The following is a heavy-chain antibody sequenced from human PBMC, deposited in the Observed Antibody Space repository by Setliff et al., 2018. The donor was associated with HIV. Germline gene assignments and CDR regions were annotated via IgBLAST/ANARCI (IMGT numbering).Heavy chain of an antibody. CDR1: GGTFSRYT. J-gene: IGHJ4*02. CDR3: ARDNYYDTSGAIGY. V-gene: IGHV1-69*13. D-gene: IGHD3-22*01. CDR2: IIPIFGTT. Sequence: ASVKVSCTASGGTFSRYTISWVRQAPGQGLEWMGGIIPIFGTTIYAQRFQGRVSITAAASTSTAYMELSSLRSEDTAMYFCARDNYYDTSGAIGYWGQGTMVTVSS.